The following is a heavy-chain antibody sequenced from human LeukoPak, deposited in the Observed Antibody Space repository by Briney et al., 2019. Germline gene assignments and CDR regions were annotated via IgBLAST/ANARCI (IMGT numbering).Heavy chain of an antibody. Sequence: SETLSLTCTVSGGSISSYYWSWIRQPPGKGLEWIGYIYYSGGTNYNPSLKSRVTISVDTSKNQFSLKLSSVTAADTAMYYCARHTGYYVFAFDYWGQGTLVTVSS. CDR2: IYYSGGT. J-gene: IGHJ4*02. V-gene: IGHV4-59*08. CDR3: ARHTGYYVFAFDY. D-gene: IGHD1-26*01. CDR1: GGSISSYY.